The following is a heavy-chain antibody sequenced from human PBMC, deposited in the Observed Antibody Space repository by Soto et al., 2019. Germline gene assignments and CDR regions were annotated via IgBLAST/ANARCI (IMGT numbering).Heavy chain of an antibody. CDR3: ARGGDSSGYYYWIGAFDI. CDR2: IYYSGST. CDR1: GGSISSYY. Sequence: SETLSLTCTVSGGSISSYYWSWIRQPPGKGLEWIGYIYYSGSTNYNPSLKSRVTISVDTSKNQFSLKLSSVTAADTAVYYCARGGDSSGYYYWIGAFDIWGQGTMATAS. J-gene: IGHJ3*02. V-gene: IGHV4-59*01. D-gene: IGHD3-22*01.